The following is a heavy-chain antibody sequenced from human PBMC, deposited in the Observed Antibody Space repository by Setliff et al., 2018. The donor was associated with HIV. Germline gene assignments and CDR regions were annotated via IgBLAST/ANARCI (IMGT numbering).Heavy chain of an antibody. CDR3: ARVGTTVTTRETYKWFDP. D-gene: IGHD4-17*01. CDR1: GAPFSGFH. Sequence: KPSETLSLTCAVYGAPFSGFHWGWIRQPPGKGLEWIGEINHSGSTNYNPSLNSRVTISVDTSKNQFSLKVSSVTAADTAVYYCARVGTTVTTRETYKWFDPWGQGTLVTVSS. V-gene: IGHV4-34*01. J-gene: IGHJ5*02. CDR2: INHSGST.